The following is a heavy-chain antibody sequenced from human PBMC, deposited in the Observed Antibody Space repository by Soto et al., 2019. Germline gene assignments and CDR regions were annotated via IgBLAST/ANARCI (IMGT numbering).Heavy chain of an antibody. CDR3: ARDIDPPVLLFDS. J-gene: IGHJ4*02. CDR1: GFSFSDYY. D-gene: IGHD3-10*01. Sequence: GGSLRLSCAASGFSFSDYYMSWIRQAPGKGLEWVSYISFSTTSIYYADSVKGRFTISRDNAKNSLYLQMNSLRVEGTAVYYCARDIDPPVLLFDSGGQEILVT. V-gene: IGHV3-11*01. CDR2: ISFSTTSI.